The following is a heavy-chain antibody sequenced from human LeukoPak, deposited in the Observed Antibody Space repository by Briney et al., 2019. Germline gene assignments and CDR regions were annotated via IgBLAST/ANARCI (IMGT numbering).Heavy chain of an antibody. V-gene: IGHV3-30*18. J-gene: IGHJ4*02. CDR2: ISYDGSNK. Sequence: GRSLRLSCAASGFTFSNYGMHWVRQAPGKGLEWVAVISYDGSNKYYADSVKGRFTISRDNSKNTLYLQMNSLRAEDTAVYYCAKDLVLRYFDWAFDYWGQGTLVTVSS. D-gene: IGHD3-9*01. CDR1: GFTFSNYG. CDR3: AKDLVLRYFDWAFDY.